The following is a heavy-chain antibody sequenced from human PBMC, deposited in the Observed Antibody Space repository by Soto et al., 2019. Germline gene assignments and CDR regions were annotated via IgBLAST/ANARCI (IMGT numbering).Heavy chain of an antibody. Sequence: QVQLVQSGVEVKKAGASVKVSCKASGYTFSSYGISWARQAPGQGLEWMGWISDYNGNTHYAQKFQGRLIMTTDTSERTAYMELRGLSSDATAVYFCAREGYYSGSGTYSPPRYYGMAVWGQGTTVTVSS. V-gene: IGHV1-18*01. CDR3: AREGYYSGSGTYSPPRYYGMAV. CDR2: ISDYNGNT. CDR1: GYTFSSYG. J-gene: IGHJ6*02. D-gene: IGHD3-10*01.